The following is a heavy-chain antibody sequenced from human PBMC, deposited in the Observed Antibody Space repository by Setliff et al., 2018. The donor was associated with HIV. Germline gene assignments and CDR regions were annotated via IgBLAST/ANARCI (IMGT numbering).Heavy chain of an antibody. Sequence: PSETLSLTCNVSGGSSISSSSYYWGWIRQPPGKGLEWIGSFHYSGSTSYNPSLRSRVTISVDTSKNQFSLKLTSVTAADTAIYYCARDQSIAARYLFDPWGQGTLVTVSS. CDR1: GGSSISSSSYY. V-gene: IGHV4-39*02. CDR3: ARDQSIAARYLFDP. J-gene: IGHJ5*02. D-gene: IGHD6-6*01. CDR2: FHYSGST.